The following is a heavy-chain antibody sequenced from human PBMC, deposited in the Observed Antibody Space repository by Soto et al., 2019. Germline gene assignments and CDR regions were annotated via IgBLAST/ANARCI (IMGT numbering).Heavy chain of an antibody. V-gene: IGHV1-3*01. CDR2: INAGNGNT. CDR3: ASRYYDFLSGYYENYYYMDV. Sequence: ASVKVSCKASGYTFTSYAMHWVRQAPGQRLEWMGWINAGNGNTKYSQKFQGRVTITRDTSASTAYMELSSLRSEDTAVYYCASRYYDFLSGYYENYYYMDVWGKGTTGTVSS. CDR1: GYTFTSYA. D-gene: IGHD3-3*01. J-gene: IGHJ6*03.